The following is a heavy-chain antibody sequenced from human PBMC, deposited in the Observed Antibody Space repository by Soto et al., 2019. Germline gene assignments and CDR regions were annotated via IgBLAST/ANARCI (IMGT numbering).Heavy chain of an antibody. CDR1: GGSFSGYY. CDR3: ASRRRLVLRQNWFDP. Sequence: SETLSLTCAVYGGSFSGYYWSWIRQPPGKGLEWIGEINHSGSTNYNPSLKSRVTISVDTSKNQFSLKLSSVTAADTAVYYCASRRRLVLRQNWFDPWGQGTLVTVSS. D-gene: IGHD6-19*01. CDR2: INHSGST. J-gene: IGHJ5*02. V-gene: IGHV4-34*01.